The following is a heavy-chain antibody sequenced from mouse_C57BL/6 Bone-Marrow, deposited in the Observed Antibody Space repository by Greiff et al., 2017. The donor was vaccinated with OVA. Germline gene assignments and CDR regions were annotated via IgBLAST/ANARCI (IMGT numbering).Heavy chain of an antibody. V-gene: IGHV1-15*01. J-gene: IGHJ2*01. CDR3: TRVITTGD. CDR2: IDPETGGT. Sequence: VQLQESGAELVRPGASVTLSCKASGYTFTDYEMHWVKQTPVHGLEWIGAIDPETGGTAYNQKFKGKAILTADKSSSTAYMELRSLTSEDSAVYYCTRVITTGDWGQGTTLTVSS. D-gene: IGHD1-1*01. CDR1: GYTFTDYE.